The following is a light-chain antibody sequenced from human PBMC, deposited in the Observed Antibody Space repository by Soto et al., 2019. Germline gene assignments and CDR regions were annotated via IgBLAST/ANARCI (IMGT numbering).Light chain of an antibody. CDR3: SSYSKTSPVI. V-gene: IGLV2-14*03. J-gene: IGLJ2*01. CDR1: SSDVGGYGY. Sequence: QSVLTQPASMSGSPGQSITISCTGTSSDVGGYGYDSWYQQHPGKPPKLMIYDVSDRPSGVSNRFSGSKSGNTASLTISGLQAEDDADYYCSSYSKTSPVIFGGGTKLTVL. CDR2: DVS.